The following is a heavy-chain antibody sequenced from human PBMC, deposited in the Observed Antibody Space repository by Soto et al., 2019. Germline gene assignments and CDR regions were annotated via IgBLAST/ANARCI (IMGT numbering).Heavy chain of an antibody. CDR1: GYTFTSYG. CDR3: ASSQELERPHDAFDI. J-gene: IGHJ3*02. Sequence: SVKVSCKASGYTFTSYGISWVRQAPGQGLEWMGRIIPILGIANYAQKFQGRVTITADKSTSTAYMELSSLRSEDTAVYYCASSQELERPHDAFDIWGQGTMVTVSS. D-gene: IGHD1-1*01. CDR2: IIPILGIA. V-gene: IGHV1-69*04.